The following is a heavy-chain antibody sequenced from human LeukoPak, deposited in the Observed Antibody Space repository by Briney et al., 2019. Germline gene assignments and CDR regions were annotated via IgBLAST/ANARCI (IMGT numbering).Heavy chain of an antibody. Sequence: PSETLSLTCAVYGGSFSGYYWSWIRQPPGKGLEWIGEINHSGSTNYNPSLKSRGTISVDTSKNQFSLKLSSVTAADTAVYYCARGRDYVWGSYRTDYWGQGTLVTVSS. CDR2: INHSGST. CDR3: ARGRDYVWGSYRTDY. D-gene: IGHD3-16*02. J-gene: IGHJ4*02. CDR1: GGSFSGYY. V-gene: IGHV4-34*01.